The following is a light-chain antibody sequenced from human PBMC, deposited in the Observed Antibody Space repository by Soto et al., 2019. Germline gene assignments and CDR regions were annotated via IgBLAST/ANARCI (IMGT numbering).Light chain of an antibody. J-gene: IGKJ5*01. CDR2: DAS. CDR3: QQYGSSSWT. V-gene: IGKV3-20*01. CDR1: QGVSYY. Sequence: TQTPGAQTAAPGERATHSWMASQGVSYYLAWYQQKPGQAPRLLIYDASSRATGVPDRFSGSGSGTDFTLTISRLEPEDFGVYYCQQYGSSSWTFGQGTRLEIK.